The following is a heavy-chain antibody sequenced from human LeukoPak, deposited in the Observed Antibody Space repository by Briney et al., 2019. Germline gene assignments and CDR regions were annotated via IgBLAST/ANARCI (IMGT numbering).Heavy chain of an antibody. CDR2: IHYSGSA. V-gene: IGHV4-61*01. D-gene: IGHD1-26*01. J-gene: IGHJ4*02. CDR1: GGSVSSGSYC. CDR3: ARVMGATLSFGLDY. Sequence: SETLSLTCTVSGGSVSSGSYCWSWIRQPPGKGLEWFGYIHYSGSAHYNPSLKSRVTISVDTPKNQFSLKLSSLTAADTAVYYCARVMGATLSFGLDYWGQGTLVTVSS.